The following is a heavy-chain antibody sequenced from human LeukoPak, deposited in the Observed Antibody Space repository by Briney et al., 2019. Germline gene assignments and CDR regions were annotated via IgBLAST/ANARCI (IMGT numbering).Heavy chain of an antibody. Sequence: ESGPALVKPTQTLTLTCTFSGFSLSTSGMCVSWIRQPPGKGLEWLGSIYYSGTTKDNPSLKSRVTMSVDTSKSQFSLNLSSVIAADTAVYYCARHVGYCGVTRCNSWFDPRGQGTLVTVSS. CDR2: IYYSGTT. J-gene: IGHJ5*02. CDR1: GFSLSTSGMC. CDR3: ARHVGYCGVTRCNSWFDP. V-gene: IGHV4-61*08. D-gene: IGHD2-15*01.